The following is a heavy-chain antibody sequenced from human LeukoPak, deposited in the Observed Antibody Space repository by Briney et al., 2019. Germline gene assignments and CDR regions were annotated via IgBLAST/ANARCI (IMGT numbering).Heavy chain of an antibody. D-gene: IGHD1-26*01. CDR3: ARVRGGGGGSFYSDY. J-gene: IGHJ4*02. Sequence: GRSLRLSCAASGFTFSSYGMHWVRQAPGKGLEWVAVISYDGSNKYYADSVKGRFTISRDNSKNTLYLQMNSLRAEDTAVYYCARVRGGGGGSFYSDYWGQGTLVTVSS. V-gene: IGHV3-30*03. CDR1: GFTFSSYG. CDR2: ISYDGSNK.